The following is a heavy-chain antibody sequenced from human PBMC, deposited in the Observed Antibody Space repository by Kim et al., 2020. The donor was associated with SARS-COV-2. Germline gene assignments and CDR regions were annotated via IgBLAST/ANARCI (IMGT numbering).Heavy chain of an antibody. Sequence: GGSLRLSCAVSEVTFSTYWMSWVRQAPGKGLEWVANIKPDGSQTYYVDSVKGRFTISRDNAENSLYLQMNYLGVEDTAVYYCVKYHGGYCSAWGQGTLVT. CDR3: VKYHGGYCSA. D-gene: IGHD2-15*01. CDR1: EVTFSTYW. CDR2: IKPDGSQT. V-gene: IGHV3-7*01. J-gene: IGHJ5*02.